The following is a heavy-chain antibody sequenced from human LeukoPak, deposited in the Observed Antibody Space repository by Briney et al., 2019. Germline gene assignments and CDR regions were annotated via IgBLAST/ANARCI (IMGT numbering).Heavy chain of an antibody. CDR2: INPNSGGT. CDR1: GGTFSSYA. CDR3: ARDVGQWGSIDY. V-gene: IGHV1-2*02. D-gene: IGHD1-26*01. J-gene: IGHJ4*02. Sequence: GASVKVSCKASGGTFSSYAISWVRQAPGQGLEWMGWINPNSGGTNYAQKFQGRVTMTRDTSISTAYMELSRLRSDDTAVYYCARDVGQWGSIDYWGQGTLVTVSS.